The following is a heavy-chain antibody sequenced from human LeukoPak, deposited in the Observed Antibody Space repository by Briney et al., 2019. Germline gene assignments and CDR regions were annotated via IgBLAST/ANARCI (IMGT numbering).Heavy chain of an antibody. D-gene: IGHD1-26*01. CDR3: AKGGVGALQIDNWFDP. CDR1: GFTFSSYA. Sequence: PGGSLRLSCAASGFTFSSYAMSWVRQAPGKGLEWVSAISGSGGSTYYADSVKGRFTISRDNSKNTLYLQMNSLRAEDTAVYYCAKGGVGALQIDNWFDPWGQGTLVTVSS. CDR2: ISGSGGST. V-gene: IGHV3-23*01. J-gene: IGHJ5*02.